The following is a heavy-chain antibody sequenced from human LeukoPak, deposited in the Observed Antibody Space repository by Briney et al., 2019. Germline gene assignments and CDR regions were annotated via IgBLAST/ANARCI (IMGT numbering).Heavy chain of an antibody. CDR3: ARDTPLWESSAQYPHYYYYYGMDV. CDR2: IISIFGTA. Sequence: SVKVSCKASGGTFSSYAISWVRQAPGQGLEWMGGIISIFGTANYAQKFQGRVTITADESTSTAYMELSSLRSEDTAVYYCARDTPLWESSAQYPHYYYYYGMDVWGQGTTVTVSS. J-gene: IGHJ6*02. D-gene: IGHD1-26*01. CDR1: GGTFSSYA. V-gene: IGHV1-69*13.